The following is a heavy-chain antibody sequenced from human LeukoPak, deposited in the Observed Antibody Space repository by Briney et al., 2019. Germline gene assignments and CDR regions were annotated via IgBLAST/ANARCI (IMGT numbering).Heavy chain of an antibody. J-gene: IGHJ4*02. CDR2: ISFDGSGK. D-gene: IGHD3-22*01. CDR1: GFSFSAYG. CDR3: ARPIRYDSSGPFDY. V-gene: IGHV3-30*03. Sequence: GGSLRLSCAASGFSFSAYGMPWVRQAPGKGLEWVAVISFDGSGKYYADSVKGRFTISRDDSKNTLDLQMNSLRAEDTAVYYCARPIRYDSSGPFDYWGQGTLVTVSS.